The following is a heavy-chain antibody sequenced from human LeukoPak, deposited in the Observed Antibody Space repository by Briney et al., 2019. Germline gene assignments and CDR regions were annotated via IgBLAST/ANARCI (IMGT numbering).Heavy chain of an antibody. Sequence: SETLSLTCTVSTDSFSSYYWSWIRQPPGKGLEWIGYIYYSGSTNYNPSLKSRVTISVDTSKNQFSLKLSSVTAADTAVYYCASLSSSSWFDYWGQGTLVTVSS. CDR2: IYYSGST. CDR3: ASLSSSSWFDY. V-gene: IGHV4-59*08. D-gene: IGHD6-13*01. CDR1: TDSFSSYY. J-gene: IGHJ4*02.